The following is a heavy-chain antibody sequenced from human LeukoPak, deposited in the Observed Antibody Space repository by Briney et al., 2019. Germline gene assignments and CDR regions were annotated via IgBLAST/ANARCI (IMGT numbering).Heavy chain of an antibody. J-gene: IGHJ4*02. CDR1: GFPFTNHW. CDR2: IRPDGRET. D-gene: IGHD3-10*01. CDR3: GRDAVLGSGSVDY. V-gene: IGHV3-74*01. Sequence: QLVESGGGLVQPGGSLRLSCAASGFPFTNHWMHWVRQAPGKGLVWVSCIRPDGRETNHADSVKGRFTISRDNAKNTLYLQMNSLGAEDTAVYYCGRDAVLGSGSVDYWGQGVLVTVSS.